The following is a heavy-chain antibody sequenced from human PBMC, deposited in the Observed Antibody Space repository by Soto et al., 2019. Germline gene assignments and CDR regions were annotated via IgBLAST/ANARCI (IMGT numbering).Heavy chain of an antibody. CDR1: GYTFTSYG. D-gene: IGHD4-17*01. Sequence: GASVKVSCKASGYTFTSYGISWVRQAPGQGLEWMGWISAYNGNTNYAQKLQERVTITRDMSTSTAYMELSSLRSEDTAVYYCAADPDFPMTTVTPPYLDYWGQGTLVTVSS. V-gene: IGHV1-18*01. CDR2: ISAYNGNT. CDR3: AADPDFPMTTVTPPYLDY. J-gene: IGHJ4*02.